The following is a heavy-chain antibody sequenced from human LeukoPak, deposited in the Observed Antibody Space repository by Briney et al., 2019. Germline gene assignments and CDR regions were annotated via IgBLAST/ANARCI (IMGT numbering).Heavy chain of an antibody. D-gene: IGHD5-18*01. CDR2: MYYTGST. CDR1: GGSTASSSHY. V-gene: IGHV4-39*01. J-gene: IGHJ6*02. Sequence: SETLSLTCTISGGSTASSSHYWGWIRQSPGKGLEWIAIMYYTGSTYYNPPLKSRVSIPVDTSRNQFSLKLTSVTAADTAVYYCARHRIQPPVLMDVWGQGTTVTVSS. CDR3: ARHRIQPPVLMDV.